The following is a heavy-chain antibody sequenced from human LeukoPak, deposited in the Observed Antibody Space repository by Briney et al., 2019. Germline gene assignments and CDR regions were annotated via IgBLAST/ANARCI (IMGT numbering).Heavy chain of an antibody. CDR1: GGSISSGGYY. Sequence: PSQTLSLTCTVSGGSISSGGYYWSWIRQHPGKGLEWIGYVYYSGSTYYNPSLKSRVTISVDTSKNQFSLKLSSVTAADTAVYYCARGQDTAMVMDSPVWFDPWGQGTWSPSPQ. CDR3: ARGQDTAMVMDSPVWFDP. V-gene: IGHV4-31*03. J-gene: IGHJ5*02. D-gene: IGHD5-18*01. CDR2: VYYSGST.